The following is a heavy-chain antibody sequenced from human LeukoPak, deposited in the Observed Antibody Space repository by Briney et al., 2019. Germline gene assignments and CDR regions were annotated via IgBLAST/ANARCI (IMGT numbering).Heavy chain of an antibody. CDR1: GGSISSSNFF. CDR3: ARHDTTPSYYMDV. CDR2: IYSSGSI. Sequence: SETLSLTCTVSGGSISSSNFFWGWVRQPPEKGLEWIGYIYSSGSIYCNPSLNSRVTISVDTSKNQFSLKLTSVTAADTAVYYCARHDTTPSYYMDVWGKGTTVTVSS. V-gene: IGHV4-39*01. D-gene: IGHD1-14*01. J-gene: IGHJ6*03.